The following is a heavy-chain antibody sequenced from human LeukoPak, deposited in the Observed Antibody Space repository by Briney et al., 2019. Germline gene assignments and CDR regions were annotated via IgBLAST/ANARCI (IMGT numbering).Heavy chain of an antibody. V-gene: IGHV3-23*01. CDR2: TSDRGDYT. Sequence: GRSLRLSCAASGFTFSNAWMNWVRQSSGKGLEWVSGTSDRGDYTYYADSVKGRFTISRDSSKNTLFLQMNSLRAEDTALYFCARKAQYNGHYPLDYWGQGTLVTVSS. J-gene: IGHJ4*02. CDR3: ARKAQYNGHYPLDY. D-gene: IGHD1-7*01. CDR1: GFTFSNAW.